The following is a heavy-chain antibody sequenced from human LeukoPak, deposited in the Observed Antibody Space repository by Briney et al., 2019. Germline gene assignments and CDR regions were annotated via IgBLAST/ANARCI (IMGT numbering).Heavy chain of an antibody. D-gene: IGHD1-1*01. CDR3: VKESLEGDT. V-gene: IGHV3-30*02. CDR2: IMYDGSIK. Sequence: GGSLRLSCAASGFTFTNFGMHWVRQAPGKGLDWVALIMYDGSIKFYADSVLGRFTISRDNSKNTLDLQMNSLRTEDTAVYYCVKESLEGDTWGQGTLVTVSS. J-gene: IGHJ5*02. CDR1: GFTFTNFG.